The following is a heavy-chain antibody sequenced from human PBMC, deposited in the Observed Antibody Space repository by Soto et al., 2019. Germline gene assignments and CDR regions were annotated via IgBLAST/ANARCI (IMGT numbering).Heavy chain of an antibody. Sequence: GGSLRLSCAASGFNFSSYWRHWVRHAPGKGLVWVSRINSDGSSTSYADSVKGRFTISRDNAKNTLYLQMNSLRAEDTAVYYCAPAISPYYYYGMDVWGQGTTVTAP. J-gene: IGHJ6*02. CDR2: INSDGSST. CDR3: APAISPYYYYGMDV. V-gene: IGHV3-74*01. CDR1: GFNFSSYW.